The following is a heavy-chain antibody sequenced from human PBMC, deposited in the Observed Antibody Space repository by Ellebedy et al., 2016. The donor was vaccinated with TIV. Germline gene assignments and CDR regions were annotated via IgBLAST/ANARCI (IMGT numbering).Heavy chain of an antibody. J-gene: IGHJ6*02. CDR3: ARGIRRGMVRGGMDV. CDR2: VYYRGSI. V-gene: IGHV4-59*12. Sequence: SETLSLTXSVSGGSISGYYWTWIRQTPGKVLEWIGYVYYRGSINYTPSYNPSLKSRVTISVDTSKNQFSLKLSSVTAADTAVYYCARGIRRGMVRGGMDVWGQGTTVTVSS. D-gene: IGHD3-10*01. CDR1: GGSISGYY.